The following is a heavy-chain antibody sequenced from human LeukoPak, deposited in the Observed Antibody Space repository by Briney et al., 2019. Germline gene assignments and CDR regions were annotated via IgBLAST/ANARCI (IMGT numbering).Heavy chain of an antibody. Sequence: GGALRLSCAASGFTFSSYEMNWVRQAPGKGLEWVSYISNSGSPIYYADSVKGRFTISRDNAKNSLYLQMNSLRAEDTAVYYCARKYCSSTSCLFDYWGQGTLVTVSS. J-gene: IGHJ4*02. CDR1: GFTFSSYE. D-gene: IGHD2-2*01. CDR3: ARKYCSSTSCLFDY. CDR2: ISNSGSPI. V-gene: IGHV3-48*03.